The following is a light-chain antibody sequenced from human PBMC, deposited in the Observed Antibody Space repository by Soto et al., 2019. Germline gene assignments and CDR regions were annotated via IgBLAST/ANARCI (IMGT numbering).Light chain of an antibody. CDR1: QSVTSN. CDR2: DAS. J-gene: IGKJ1*01. V-gene: IGKV3-15*01. CDR3: QQYNNWPWT. Sequence: ETVMTQSLVTLSVSPGERATLSCRASQSVTSNLAWYQQQPGQAPRLLIYDASTRATGVPARFSGRGSGTEFTLSISSLQSEDSAVYYCQQYNNWPWTFGPGTKVEIK.